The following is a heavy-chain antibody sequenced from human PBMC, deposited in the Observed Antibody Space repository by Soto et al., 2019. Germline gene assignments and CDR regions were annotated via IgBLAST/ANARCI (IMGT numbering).Heavy chain of an antibody. D-gene: IGHD3-3*01. CDR1: GFTFSSYG. CDR2: ISYDGSNK. J-gene: IGHJ6*02. CDR3: AKGGDGFWSGYYGRSGYYYGMDV. V-gene: IGHV3-30*18. Sequence: GWSLRLSCASSGFTFSSYGMHWVRQAPGKGLEWVAVISYDGSNKYYADSVKGRFTISRDNSKNTLYLQMNSLRAEDTAVYYCAKGGDGFWSGYYGRSGYYYGMDVWGQGTTVTVS.